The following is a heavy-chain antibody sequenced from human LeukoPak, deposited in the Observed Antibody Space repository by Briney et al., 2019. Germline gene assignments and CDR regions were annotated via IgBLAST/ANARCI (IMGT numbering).Heavy chain of an antibody. CDR2: ISAYNGNT. Sequence: ASVKVSCKASGYTFTSYGTSWVRQAPGQGLEWMGWISAYNGNTNYAQKLQGRVTMTTDTSTSTAYMELRSLRSDDTAVYYCARGRQYDFWSGYLILWGQGILVTVSS. V-gene: IGHV1-18*01. CDR3: ARGRQYDFWSGYLIL. D-gene: IGHD3-3*01. CDR1: GYTFTSYG. J-gene: IGHJ4*02.